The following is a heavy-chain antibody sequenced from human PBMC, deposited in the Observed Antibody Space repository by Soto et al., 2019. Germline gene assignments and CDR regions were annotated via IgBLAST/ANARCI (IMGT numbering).Heavy chain of an antibody. J-gene: IGHJ6*02. D-gene: IGHD3-9*01. CDR1: GFTFSSYA. CDR2: ISYDGSNK. Sequence: PGGSLRLSCAASGFTFSSYAMHWVRQAPGKGLEWVAVISYDGSNKYYADSVKGRFTISRDNSKNTLYLQMNSLRAEDTAVYYCARDDDTLTGYGRMDVWGQGTTVTVSS. CDR3: ARDDDTLTGYGRMDV. V-gene: IGHV3-30-3*01.